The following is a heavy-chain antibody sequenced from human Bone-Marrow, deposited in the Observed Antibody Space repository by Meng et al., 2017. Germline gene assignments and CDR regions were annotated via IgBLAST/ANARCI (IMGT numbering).Heavy chain of an antibody. CDR3: VRSSAWVRTGFDP. Sequence: QPQLQESGPGLVRPSEALSLTCSVSGGSISTSGYYWGWIRQPPGKGLEWIGSIGHSGFTYYTPSLKSRVPVSIDTSRNRFSLWLTSVTAADTAVYYCVRSSAWVRTGFDPWGQGTLVTVSS. J-gene: IGHJ5*02. CDR2: IGHSGFT. V-gene: IGHV4-39*01. D-gene: IGHD6-19*01. CDR1: GGSISTSGYY.